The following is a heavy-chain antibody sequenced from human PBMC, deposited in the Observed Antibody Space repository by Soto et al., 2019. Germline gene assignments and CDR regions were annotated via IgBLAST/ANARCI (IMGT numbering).Heavy chain of an antibody. CDR3: AKDGTPVSGWYFFDY. D-gene: IGHD6-19*01. V-gene: IGHV3-23*01. J-gene: IGHJ4*02. CDR1: GFTFSSYA. CDR2: ISTGGGIT. Sequence: PGGSLRLSCAASGFTFSSYARAWVRQAPGKGLECVSVISTGGGITYYANSVKGRFTISRDNSKNTLYLQMNSLRSEDTAIYYCAKDGTPVSGWYFFDYWGQGDLVTVYS.